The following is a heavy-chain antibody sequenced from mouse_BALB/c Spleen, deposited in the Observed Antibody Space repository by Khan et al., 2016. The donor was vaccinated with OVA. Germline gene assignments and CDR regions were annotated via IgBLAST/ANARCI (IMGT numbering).Heavy chain of an antibody. V-gene: IGHV1S135*01. CDR2: IDPFSGGT. J-gene: IGHJ3*01. CDR3: TRHGYVAWFTY. CDR1: GYSFTSYY. D-gene: IGHD2-2*01. Sequence: EVQLQESGPELMKPGASVKISCKASGYSFTSYYIHWLMQSHGKSLEWIGYIDPFSGGTTSNQKFKGKATLTVDKSSSTAYIHRSTLTSEDFAVYYCTRHGYVAWFTYWGQGTLVTVSA.